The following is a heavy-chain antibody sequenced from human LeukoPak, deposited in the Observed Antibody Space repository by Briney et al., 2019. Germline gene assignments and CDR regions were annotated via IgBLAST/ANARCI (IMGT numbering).Heavy chain of an antibody. CDR3: ARGGSYLSAFDI. J-gene: IGHJ3*02. V-gene: IGHV3-48*01. D-gene: IGHD1-26*01. CDR1: GFTFSSYS. CDR2: ISSSSITI. Sequence: PGGSLRLSCAASGFTFSSYSMNWVRQAPGKGLEWVSYISSSSITIYYADSVKGRFTISRDNSKNTLYLQMNSLRAEDTAVYYCARGGSYLSAFDIWGQGTMVTVSS.